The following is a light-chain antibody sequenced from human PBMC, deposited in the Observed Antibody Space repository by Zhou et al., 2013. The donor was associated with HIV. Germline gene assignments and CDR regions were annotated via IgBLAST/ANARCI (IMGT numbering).Light chain of an antibody. CDR3: QQFNSYPIT. CDR2: DAS. CDR1: QGISSA. V-gene: IGKV1-13*02. Sequence: AIQLTQSPSSLSASVGDRVTITCRASQGISSALAWYQQKPGKAPKLLIYDASSLESGVPSRFSGSGSGTDFTLTISSLQPEEFATYYCQQFNSYPITFGPGTRLEIK. J-gene: IGKJ5*01.